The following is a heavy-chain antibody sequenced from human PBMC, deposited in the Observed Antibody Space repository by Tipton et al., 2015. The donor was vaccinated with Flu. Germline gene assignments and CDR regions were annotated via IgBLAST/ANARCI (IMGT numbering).Heavy chain of an antibody. J-gene: IGHJ4*02. Sequence: GLVKPSETLSLTCTVSGGSISSSSYHWGWIRQPPGMGLEWIGSVHYSGSTYQNPSLESRVTISVDTSKNQFSLKLSSVTAADTAVYFCASGSVGPITDWGQGPLVTVSS. D-gene: IGHD3-10*01. CDR1: GGSISSSSYH. CDR2: VHYSGST. V-gene: IGHV4-39*07. CDR3: ASGSVGPITD.